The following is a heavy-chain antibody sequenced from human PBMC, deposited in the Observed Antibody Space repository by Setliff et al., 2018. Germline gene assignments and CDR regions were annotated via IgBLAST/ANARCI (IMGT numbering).Heavy chain of an antibody. Sequence: LTISCVGSDFTVNSNFMTWVRQAPGKGLEWLSVNYIGGQTFYADSVNGRFTISRDDSNATLSLHMTSLRPDDTAMYYCARQTGLGGHNLKDDTFYGVDVWGKGIMVTV. CDR1: DFTVNSNF. J-gene: IGHJ6*04. D-gene: IGHD1-1*01. CDR2: NYIGGQT. CDR3: ARQTGLGGHNLKDDTFYGVDV. V-gene: IGHV3-66*04.